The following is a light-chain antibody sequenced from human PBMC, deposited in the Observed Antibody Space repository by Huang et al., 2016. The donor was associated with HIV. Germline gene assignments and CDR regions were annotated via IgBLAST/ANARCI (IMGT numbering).Light chain of an antibody. CDR1: QNIKKY. Sequence: DIQMTQSPSSLSASVGVRVTITCRASQNIKKYLNWYQQKPGKAPKLLIYGASSLQRWVPTRFSSSGSGTDFTLTISSLQPEDFATYDCQQSDSTLLFTFGPGTKVDI. CDR2: GAS. J-gene: IGKJ3*01. V-gene: IGKV1-39*01. CDR3: QQSDSTLLFT.